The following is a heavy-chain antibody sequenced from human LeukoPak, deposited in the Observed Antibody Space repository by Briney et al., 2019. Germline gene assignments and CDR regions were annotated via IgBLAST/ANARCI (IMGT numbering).Heavy chain of an antibody. CDR1: GYTFTSYY. Sequence: ASVKVSCKASGYTFTSYYMHWVRQAPGQGLEWMGIINPSGGSTSYAQKFQGRVTMTRDTSTSTVYMELSSLRSEDTAAYYCARDPPFGDSSGYDYTLDIWGQGTMVTVSS. V-gene: IGHV1-46*01. CDR2: INPSGGST. CDR3: ARDPPFGDSSGYDYTLDI. D-gene: IGHD3-22*01. J-gene: IGHJ3*02.